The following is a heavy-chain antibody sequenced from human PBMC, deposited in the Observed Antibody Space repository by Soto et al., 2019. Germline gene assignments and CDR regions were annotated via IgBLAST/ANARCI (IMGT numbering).Heavy chain of an antibody. V-gene: IGHV5-51*03. CDR2: IYPGDSDT. Sequence: GESLKISCKGSGSSFTSCWIGWVRQMPGKGLEWMGIIYPGDSDTRYSPSFQGQVTISADESISSAYLQCSSLKASDTAMYYCARGIEYDYWGQGTLVTVSS. CDR3: ARGIEYDY. CDR1: GSSFTSCW. J-gene: IGHJ4*02. D-gene: IGHD6-13*01.